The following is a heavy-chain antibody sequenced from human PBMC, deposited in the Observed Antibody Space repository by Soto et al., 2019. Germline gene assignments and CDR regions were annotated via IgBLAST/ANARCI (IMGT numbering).Heavy chain of an antibody. Sequence: ASVKVSCKASGYTFTSYGISWVRQAPGQGLEWMGWISAYNGNTNYAQKLQGRVTMTTDTSTSTAYMELRSLRSDDTAVYYCARVPAATIPYNWFDPWGQGTLVTVS. J-gene: IGHJ5*02. V-gene: IGHV1-18*01. CDR1: GYTFTSYG. D-gene: IGHD2-2*01. CDR3: ARVPAATIPYNWFDP. CDR2: ISAYNGNT.